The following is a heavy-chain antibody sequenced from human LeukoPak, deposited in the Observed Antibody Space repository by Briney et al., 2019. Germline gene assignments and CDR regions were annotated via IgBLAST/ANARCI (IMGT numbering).Heavy chain of an antibody. J-gene: IGHJ4*02. CDR1: GFTFSSYS. V-gene: IGHV3-48*01. D-gene: IGHD5-24*01. CDR3: AKEVSEMATISPFDY. Sequence: PGGSLRLSCAASGFTFSSYSMNWVRQAPGKGLEWVSYISSSSSTIYYADSVKGRFTISRDNSKNTLYLQMNSLRAEDTAVYYCAKEVSEMATISPFDYWGQGTLVTVSS. CDR2: ISSSSSTI.